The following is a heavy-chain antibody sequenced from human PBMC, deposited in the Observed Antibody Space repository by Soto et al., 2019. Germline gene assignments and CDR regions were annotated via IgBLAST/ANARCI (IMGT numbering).Heavy chain of an antibody. V-gene: IGHV4-59*01. CDR2: IYYSGST. CDR1: GGSISSYY. CDR3: ARGRGSGWYRGVDY. J-gene: IGHJ4*02. D-gene: IGHD6-19*01. Sequence: PSETLSLTCTVSGGSISSYYWSWIRQPPGKGLEWIGYIYYSGSTNYNPSLKSRVTISVDTSKNQFSLKLSSVTAADTAVYYCARGRGSGWYRGVDYWGQGTLVTVSS.